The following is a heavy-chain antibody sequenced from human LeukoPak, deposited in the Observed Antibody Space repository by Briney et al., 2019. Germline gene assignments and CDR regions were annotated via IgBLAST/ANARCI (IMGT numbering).Heavy chain of an antibody. CDR2: IYYSGST. Sequence: SETLSLTCTVSGGSISSSSYYWGWIRQPPGKGLEWIGSIYYSGSTYYNPSLKSRVTISVDTSKNQFSLKLSSVTAADTAVYYCARNYGSGSYSHYYYMDVWGKGTTVTVSS. J-gene: IGHJ6*03. CDR3: ARNYGSGSYSHYYYMDV. V-gene: IGHV4-39*07. D-gene: IGHD3-10*01. CDR1: GGSISSSSYY.